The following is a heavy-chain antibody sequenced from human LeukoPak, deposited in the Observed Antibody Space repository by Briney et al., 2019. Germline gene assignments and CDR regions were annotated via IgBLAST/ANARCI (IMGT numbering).Heavy chain of an antibody. CDR1: GGSISSSSYY. Sequence: SETLSLTCTVSGGSISSSSYYWGWIRQHPGKGLEWIGYIYYSGSTYYNPSLKSRVTISVDTSKNQFSLKLSSVTAADTAVYYCARDRAAVNAFDIWGQGTMVTVSS. V-gene: IGHV4-31*03. CDR3: ARDRAAVNAFDI. CDR2: IYYSGST. J-gene: IGHJ3*02. D-gene: IGHD4-17*01.